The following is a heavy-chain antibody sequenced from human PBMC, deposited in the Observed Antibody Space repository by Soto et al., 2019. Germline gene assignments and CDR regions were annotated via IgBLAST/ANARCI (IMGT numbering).Heavy chain of an antibody. CDR2: INYSGST. D-gene: IGHD3-9*01. CDR3: ARALGILTGYYRP. CDR1: GGSISSVDPY. Sequence: TSETLSLTCTVSGGSISSVDPYWSWIRQPPGKGLEWIGYINYSGSTYYNPSLKSRATISRDASKNQFSLKLTSVTAADTAVYYCARALGILTGYYRPWGQGTLVTVSS. V-gene: IGHV4-30-4*01. J-gene: IGHJ5*02.